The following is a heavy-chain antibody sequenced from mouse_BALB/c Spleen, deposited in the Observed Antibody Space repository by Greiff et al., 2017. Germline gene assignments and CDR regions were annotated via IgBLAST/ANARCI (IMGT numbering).Heavy chain of an antibody. CDR1: GYTFTSYW. J-gene: IGHJ2*01. Sequence: VQLQQPGAELVRPGASVKLSCKASGYTFTSYWINWVKQRPGQGLEWIGNIYPSDSYTNYNQKFKDKATLTVDKSSSTAYMQLSSPTSEDSAVYYCTREGATMITPYYFDYWGQGTTLTVSS. CDR2: IYPSDSYT. CDR3: TREGATMITPYYFDY. D-gene: IGHD2-4*01. V-gene: IGHV1-69*02.